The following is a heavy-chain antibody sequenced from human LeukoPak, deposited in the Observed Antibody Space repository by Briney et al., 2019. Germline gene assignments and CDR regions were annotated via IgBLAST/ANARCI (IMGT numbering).Heavy chain of an antibody. J-gene: IGHJ4*02. CDR3: ARRYYNSWFFDY. D-gene: IGHD6-13*01. V-gene: IGHV4-59*08. CDR1: GGSISSYY. CDR2: IYYSGST. Sequence: SETLSLTCTVSGGSISSYYWSWIRQPPGKGLEWIGYIYYSGSTTYNPSLESRVTMSVDTSKNQFSLKLSSVTAADTAVYYRARRYYNSWFFDYWGQGTLVTVPS.